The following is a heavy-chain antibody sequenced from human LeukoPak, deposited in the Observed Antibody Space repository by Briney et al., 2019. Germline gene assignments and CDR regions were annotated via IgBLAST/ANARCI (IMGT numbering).Heavy chain of an antibody. V-gene: IGHV1-2*02. CDR2: INPNSGGT. CDR1: GYTFTGYY. Sequence: ASVKVSCKASGYTFTGYYMHWVRQAPGQGLEWMGWINPNSGGTNYAQKFQGRVTMTRDTSISTAYMELSRLRSDDTAVYYCARVYDSEYYFDYWGQGTLVTVSS. D-gene: IGHD3-22*01. J-gene: IGHJ4*02. CDR3: ARVYDSEYYFDY.